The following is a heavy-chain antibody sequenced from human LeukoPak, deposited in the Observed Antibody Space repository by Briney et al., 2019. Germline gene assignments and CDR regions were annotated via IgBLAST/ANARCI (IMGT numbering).Heavy chain of an antibody. Sequence: GGSLRLSCSASGFSFSTYAMHWVRQAPGQGLEWLTLISYDGINKYYADSVKGRFTISRDNAKNSLYLQMNSLRAEDTAVYYCARDPPLKTYYYDRDWGQGTLVTVSS. V-gene: IGHV3-30-3*01. J-gene: IGHJ4*02. CDR3: ARDPPLKTYYYDRD. D-gene: IGHD3-22*01. CDR2: ISYDGINK. CDR1: GFSFSTYA.